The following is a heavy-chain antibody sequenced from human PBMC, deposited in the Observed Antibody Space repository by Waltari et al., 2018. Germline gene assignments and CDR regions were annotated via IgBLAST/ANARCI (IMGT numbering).Heavy chain of an antibody. Sequence: EVRLVQSGAEVKTPGESLKISCKGSGDKFRSYWIGWVRQIPGKGLEWMGIIYVVDSETRYSPSCRGQVTMSADKSITTAYLQWSSLKASDTAMYYCARREHDYDYVGGSYRRVIDTFDIWGQGTRVTVSS. CDR3: ARREHDYDYVGGSYRRVIDTFDI. CDR1: GDKFRSYW. D-gene: IGHD3-16*02. J-gene: IGHJ3*02. CDR2: IYVVDSET. V-gene: IGHV5-51*03.